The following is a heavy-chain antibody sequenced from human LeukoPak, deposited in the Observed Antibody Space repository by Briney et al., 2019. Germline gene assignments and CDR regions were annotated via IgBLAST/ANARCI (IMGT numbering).Heavy chain of an antibody. CDR3: ARGRDASRDYDPFDY. Sequence: SETLSLTCAVSGGSISSGGYSWSWIRQPPGKGLEWIGYIYHSGSTYYNPSLKSRVTISVDTSKNQFSLKLSSVTAADTAVYYCARGRDASRDYDPFDYWGQGTLVTVSS. V-gene: IGHV4-30-2*01. CDR2: IYHSGST. J-gene: IGHJ4*02. D-gene: IGHD3-3*01. CDR1: GGSISSGGYS.